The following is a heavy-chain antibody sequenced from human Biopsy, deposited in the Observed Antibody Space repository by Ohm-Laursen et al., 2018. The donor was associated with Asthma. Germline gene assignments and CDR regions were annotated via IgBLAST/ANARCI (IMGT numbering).Heavy chain of an antibody. D-gene: IGHD3-3*01. CDR1: GFSFSEFV. J-gene: IGHJ4*02. Sequence: SLRFSCSASGFSFSEFVMHWVRQAPGKGLEWVAVISYDGSTKYYADSVKGRFTISRDNSKNTLYLQMNSLRAEDTAVYYCASQSSGPDFWSGYYYFDYWGQGTLVTVSS. V-gene: IGHV3-30*03. CDR3: ASQSSGPDFWSGYYYFDY. CDR2: ISYDGSTK.